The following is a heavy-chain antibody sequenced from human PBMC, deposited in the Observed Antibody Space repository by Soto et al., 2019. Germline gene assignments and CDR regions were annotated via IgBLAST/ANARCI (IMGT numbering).Heavy chain of an antibody. CDR3: ARYYYGSGSLSDP. J-gene: IGHJ5*02. CDR1: GGSISSGDFY. D-gene: IGHD3-10*01. V-gene: IGHV4-30-4*01. Sequence: PSETLSLTCSVSGGSISSGDFYWSWIRQPPGKGLEWIGYIYYSGSTYYNPSLRSRVAISLDTSNNQFSLKLSSVTAADTAVYYCARYYYGSGSLSDPWGQGTLVTVSS. CDR2: IYYSGST.